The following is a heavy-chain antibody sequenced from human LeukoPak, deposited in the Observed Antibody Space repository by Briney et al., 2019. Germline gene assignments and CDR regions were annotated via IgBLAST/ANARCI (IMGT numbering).Heavy chain of an antibody. J-gene: IGHJ4*02. Sequence: ASVKVSCKASGGTFSSYAISWVRQAPEQGLEWMGRIVPIINTTNYAQKFRGRLTITADKSTGTAYMELSSLRSEDTAIYYCASLRELITIIVVAVWGQGTLVTVSS. CDR3: ASLRELITIIVVAV. CDR2: IVPIINTT. CDR1: GGTFSSYA. D-gene: IGHD3-22*01. V-gene: IGHV1-69*04.